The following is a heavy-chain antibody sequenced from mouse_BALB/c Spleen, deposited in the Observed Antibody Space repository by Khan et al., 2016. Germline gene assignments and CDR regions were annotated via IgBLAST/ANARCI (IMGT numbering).Heavy chain of an antibody. Sequence: EVQLQESGPGLVKPSQSLSLTCSVTGYSITSGYYWNWIRQFPGNKQEWMGYISYDGSNNYNPSLKNRISITRDTSKNQFFLKLNSVTTEDTATDDCARVGFPLYFDVWGAGTTVTVSS. J-gene: IGHJ1*01. V-gene: IGHV3-6*02. CDR3: ARVGFPLYFDV. CDR1: GYSITSGYY. CDR2: ISYDGSN.